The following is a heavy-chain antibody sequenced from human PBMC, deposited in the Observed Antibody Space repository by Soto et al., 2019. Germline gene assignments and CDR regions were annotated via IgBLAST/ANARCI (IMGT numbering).Heavy chain of an antibody. CDR3: ARDPVVVVAATLDWFDP. V-gene: IGHV3-30-3*01. D-gene: IGHD2-15*01. CDR1: GFTFSSYA. CDR2: ISYDGSNK. Sequence: GESLRLSCAASGFTFSSYAMHWVRQAPGKWLEWVAVISYDGSNKYYADSVKGRFTISRDNSKNTLYLQMNSLRAEDTAVYYCARDPVVVVAATLDWFDPWGQGTLVTVSS. J-gene: IGHJ5*02.